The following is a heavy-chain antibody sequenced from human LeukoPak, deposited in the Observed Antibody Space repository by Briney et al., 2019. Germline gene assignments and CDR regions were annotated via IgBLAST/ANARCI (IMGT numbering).Heavy chain of an antibody. CDR1: GFSFSSYT. J-gene: IGHJ4*02. D-gene: IGHD1-26*01. Sequence: ESLRLSCVASGFSFSSYTMTWVRQAPGKGLEWIGYIYYSGSTNYNPSLKSRVTISVDTSKNQFSLKLRSVTAADTAVYYCARDYRPHKRSGSLYWGQGTLVTVSS. V-gene: IGHV4-59*01. CDR3: ARDYRPHKRSGSLY. CDR2: IYYSGST.